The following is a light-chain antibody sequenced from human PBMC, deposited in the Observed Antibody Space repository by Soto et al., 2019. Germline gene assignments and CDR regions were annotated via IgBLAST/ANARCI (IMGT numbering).Light chain of an antibody. CDR2: EVS. CDR3: SSYAGSNNWV. V-gene: IGLV2-8*01. CDR1: SSDVGGYNY. Sequence: QSAPTQPPSASGSPGQSVTISCTGTSSDVGGYNYVSWYQQHPGKAPKLMIYEVSKRPSGVPDRFSGSKSGNTASLTVSGLQAEDEADYYCSSYAGSNNWVFGGGTKHTVL. J-gene: IGLJ2*01.